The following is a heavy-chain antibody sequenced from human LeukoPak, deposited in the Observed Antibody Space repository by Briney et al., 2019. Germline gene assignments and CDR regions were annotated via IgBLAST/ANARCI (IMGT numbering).Heavy chain of an antibody. D-gene: IGHD3-22*01. V-gene: IGHV1-46*01. Sequence: ASVKVSCKASGYTFTGYYMHWVRQAPGQGLEWMGIINPSGGSTSYAQKFQGRVTMTRDMSTSTVYMELSSLRSEDTAVYYCARDSFDPYDSSGYYGYWGQGTLVTVSS. CDR3: ARDSFDPYDSSGYYGY. CDR1: GYTFTGYY. J-gene: IGHJ4*02. CDR2: INPSGGST.